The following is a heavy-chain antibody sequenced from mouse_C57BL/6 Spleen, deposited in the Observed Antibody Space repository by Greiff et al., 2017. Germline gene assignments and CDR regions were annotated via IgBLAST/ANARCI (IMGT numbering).Heavy chain of an antibody. D-gene: IGHD2-5*01. CDR2: IAPNSGGT. CDR1: GYTFTSYW. CDR3: ARSYYSNYHFDY. Sequence: QVQLQQPGAELVKPGASVKLSCKASGYTFTSYWMHWVQQRPGRGLEWIGRIAPNSGGTKYNEKFKSKATLTVDKPSSTAYMQLSSLTSEDSAVYYCARSYYSNYHFDYWGQGTTLTVSS. V-gene: IGHV1-72*01. J-gene: IGHJ2*01.